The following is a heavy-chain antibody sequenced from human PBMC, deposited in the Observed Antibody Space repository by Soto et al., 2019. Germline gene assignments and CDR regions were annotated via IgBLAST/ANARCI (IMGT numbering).Heavy chain of an antibody. CDR1: GFTFSSYG. Sequence: QVQLVESGGGVVQPGRSLRLSCAASGFTFSSYGMHWVRQAPGKGLEWVAVIWYDGSNKYYADSVKGRFTISRDNSKNTLYLQMNSLRAEDTAVYYCARDRTQLWFPWYYYYGMDVWGQGTTVTVSS. J-gene: IGHJ6*02. CDR2: IWYDGSNK. D-gene: IGHD5-18*01. CDR3: ARDRTQLWFPWYYYYGMDV. V-gene: IGHV3-33*01.